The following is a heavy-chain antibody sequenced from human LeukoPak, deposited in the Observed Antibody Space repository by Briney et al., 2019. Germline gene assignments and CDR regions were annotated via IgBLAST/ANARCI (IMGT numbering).Heavy chain of an antibody. CDR2: ISGSGGTT. J-gene: IGHJ4*02. V-gene: IGHV3-23*01. Sequence: GGSLRLSCAVSGITFRDYAMTWVRQAPGKGLEWVSVISGSGGTTYYADSVEGRLVMSRDNSKNTLYLQMNSLRTDDSAVYYCAKREYDSSAYPMYPIDYWGQGTLVTVSA. CDR3: AKREYDSSAYPMYPIDY. D-gene: IGHD3-22*01. CDR1: GITFRDYA.